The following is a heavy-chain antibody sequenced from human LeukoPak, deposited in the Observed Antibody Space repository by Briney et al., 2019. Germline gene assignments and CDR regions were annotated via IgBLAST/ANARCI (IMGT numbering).Heavy chain of an antibody. CDR3: ASHSYGYNH. V-gene: IGHV3-7*01. J-gene: IGHJ5*02. CDR2: IKQDGSEK. D-gene: IGHD3-16*01. Sequence: GGSLRLSRAASGIIITSYWMSWVRQTPGKGLEWVANIKQDGSEKNYVDSVKGRFTIYRDNARNSLYLQMNSLRAEDTAVYYCASHSYGYNHWGQGTLVIVSS. CDR1: GIIITSYW.